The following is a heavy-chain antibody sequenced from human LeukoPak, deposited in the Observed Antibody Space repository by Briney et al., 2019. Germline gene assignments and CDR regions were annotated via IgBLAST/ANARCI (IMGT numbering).Heavy chain of an antibody. CDR2: INPHSGGP. Sequence: ASVKVYWKASGYTFTGYYMHRVPQAPGQGLEWVGWINPHSGGPNYAQTFQGRVTMTRDTSISTAYMELSRLRSDDTAVYYCARVSGCSSTSCIHVLDYWGQGTLVTVSS. D-gene: IGHD2-2*01. V-gene: IGHV1-2*02. CDR3: ARVSGCSSTSCIHVLDY. CDR1: GYTFTGYY. J-gene: IGHJ4*02.